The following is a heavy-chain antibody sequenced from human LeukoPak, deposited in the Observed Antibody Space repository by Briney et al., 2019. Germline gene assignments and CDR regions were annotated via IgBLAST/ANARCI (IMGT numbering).Heavy chain of an antibody. CDR2: INTSGGTT. V-gene: IGHV3-23*01. J-gene: IGHJ5*02. Sequence: PGGSLRLPCAASGFTFSSYGMTWVRQAPGKGLEWVSTINTSGGTTYHTDSVKGRFTGSRDNSKNTLYLQMNSLRAEDTAVYYCAKGYNWHDRWGQGTLVTVSS. CDR1: GFTFSSYG. CDR3: AKGYNWHDR.